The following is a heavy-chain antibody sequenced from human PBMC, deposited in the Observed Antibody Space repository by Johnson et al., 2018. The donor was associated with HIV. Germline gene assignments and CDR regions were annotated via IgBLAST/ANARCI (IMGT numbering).Heavy chain of an antibody. CDR2: IGTAGDT. Sequence: VQLVESGGDLVQPGGSLRLSCAASGFTFSSYDMHWVRQATGKGLEWVSAIGTAGDTYYPGSVKGRFTISRENAKNSFYLQMNRLRAVDTAVHYCARRNGDIHAFDIWGQGTMVTVSS. CDR3: ARRNGDIHAFDI. CDR1: GFTFSSYD. D-gene: IGHD2-15*01. V-gene: IGHV3-13*01. J-gene: IGHJ3*02.